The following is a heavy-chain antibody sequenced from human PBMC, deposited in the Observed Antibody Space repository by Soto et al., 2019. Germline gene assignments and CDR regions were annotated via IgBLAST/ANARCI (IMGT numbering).Heavy chain of an antibody. CDR1: GFTFSDYY. Sequence: QVHLVESGGGLVKPGGSLRLSCAASGFTFSDYYMSWIRQAPGKGLEWISYVSSSGSTTYYADSVKGRFTISRNNAKTSLYLQMNSLRADDTAVYYCARTGYSRGYFFDFWGQGNLVTVSS. CDR2: VSSSGSTT. V-gene: IGHV3-11*01. D-gene: IGHD6-19*01. J-gene: IGHJ4*02. CDR3: ARTGYSRGYFFDF.